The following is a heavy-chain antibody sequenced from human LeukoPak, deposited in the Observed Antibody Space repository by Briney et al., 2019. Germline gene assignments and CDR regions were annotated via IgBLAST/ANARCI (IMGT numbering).Heavy chain of an antibody. D-gene: IGHD6-19*01. J-gene: IGHJ5*02. CDR1: GYTLTELS. Sequence: GASVKVSCKVSGYTLTELSMHWVRQAPGKGLEWMGGFDPEDGETIYAQKFQGRVTMTEDTSTDTAYMELSSLRSEDTAVYYCATALGIAVDGTSWFDPWGQGTLVTVSS. CDR2: FDPEDGET. V-gene: IGHV1-24*01. CDR3: ATALGIAVDGTSWFDP.